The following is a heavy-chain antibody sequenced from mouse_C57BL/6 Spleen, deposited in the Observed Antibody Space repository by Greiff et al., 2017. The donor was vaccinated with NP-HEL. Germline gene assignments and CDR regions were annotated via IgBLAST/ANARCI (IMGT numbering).Heavy chain of an antibody. J-gene: IGHJ3*01. CDR2: INPSNGGT. CDR3: ARARGYGDDGGFAY. CDR1: GYTFTSYW. D-gene: IGHD2-2*01. V-gene: IGHV1-53*01. Sequence: QVQLQQPGTELVKPGASVKLSCTASGYTFTSYWMHWVKQRPGQGLEWIGNINPSNGGTNYTEKFKSKATLTVDKSSRNAYMQLSSMTSEDSAVYYCARARGYGDDGGFAYWGQGTLVTVSA.